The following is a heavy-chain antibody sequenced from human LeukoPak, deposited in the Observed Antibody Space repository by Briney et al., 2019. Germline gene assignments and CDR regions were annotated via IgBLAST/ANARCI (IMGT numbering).Heavy chain of an antibody. Sequence: GGSLRLSCAASGFTFSNAWMNWVRQAPGKGLEWVGRIKSKTDGGTTDYAAPVKGRFTIPRDDSKNTLYLQVNSLKTEDTAVYYCTTGAYSSSSDFDYWGQGTLVTVSS. D-gene: IGHD6-6*01. J-gene: IGHJ4*02. V-gene: IGHV3-15*07. CDR3: TTGAYSSSSDFDY. CDR2: IKSKTDGGTT. CDR1: GFTFSNAW.